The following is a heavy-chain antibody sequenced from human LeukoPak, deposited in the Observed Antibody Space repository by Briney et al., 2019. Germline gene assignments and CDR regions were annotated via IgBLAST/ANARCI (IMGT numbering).Heavy chain of an antibody. Sequence: GGSLRLSCAASGFTFSSYAMSWVRQAPGKGLEWVSVIYRDGSTYYSDSVKGRFAISRDNSRNTLYLQMTSLRADDTAMYYCARDGSGHVFDYWGQGTLVTVSS. CDR3: ARDGSGHVFDY. CDR1: GFTFSSYA. V-gene: IGHV3-66*01. J-gene: IGHJ4*02. CDR2: IYRDGST. D-gene: IGHD3-10*01.